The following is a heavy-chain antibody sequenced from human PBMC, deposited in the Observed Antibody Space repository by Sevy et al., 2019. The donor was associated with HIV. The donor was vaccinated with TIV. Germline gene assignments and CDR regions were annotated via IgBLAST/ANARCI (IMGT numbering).Heavy chain of an antibody. Sequence: SETLSLTCTVSGGSISSYYWSWIRQPPGKGLEWIGYIYYSGSTNYNPSLKSRVTISVDTSKNQFSLKLSSVTAADTAVYYCARDTVAAAGKDYYGMDVWGQRTTVTVSS. CDR3: ARDTVAAAGKDYYGMDV. CDR2: IYYSGST. CDR1: GGSISSYY. D-gene: IGHD6-13*01. J-gene: IGHJ6*02. V-gene: IGHV4-59*01.